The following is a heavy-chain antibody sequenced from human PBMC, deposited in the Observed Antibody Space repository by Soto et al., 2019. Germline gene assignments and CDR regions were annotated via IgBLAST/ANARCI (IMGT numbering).Heavy chain of an antibody. CDR3: ARDGPYYYDSSGYGMDV. Sequence: GASVKVSCKASGYTFTSYYMHWVRQAPGQGLEWMGIINPSGGSTSYAQKFQGRVTMTRDTSTSTVYMELSSLRSEDTAVYYCARDGPYYYDSSGYGMDVWGQGTTVTVSS. CDR2: INPSGGST. J-gene: IGHJ6*02. V-gene: IGHV1-46*01. CDR1: GYTFTSYY. D-gene: IGHD3-22*01.